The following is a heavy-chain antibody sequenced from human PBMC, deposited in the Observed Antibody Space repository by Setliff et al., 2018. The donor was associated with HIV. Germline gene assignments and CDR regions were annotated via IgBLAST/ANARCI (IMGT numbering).Heavy chain of an antibody. Sequence: GGSLRLSCVVSGFIFSDHYMDWVRQAPGQGLEWVSSISSSGSTKHYADSVKGQFTISRDNAKNSLYLQMNSLGAEDTAMYYCARDVSYSVGPVAYDVFDIWGQGTMVTVSS. V-gene: IGHV3-11*01. D-gene: IGHD2-15*01. CDR2: ISSSGSTK. CDR1: GFIFSDHY. J-gene: IGHJ3*02. CDR3: ARDVSYSVGPVAYDVFDI.